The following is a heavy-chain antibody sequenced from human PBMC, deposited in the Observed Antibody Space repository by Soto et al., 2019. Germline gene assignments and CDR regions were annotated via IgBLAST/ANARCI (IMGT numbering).Heavy chain of an antibody. CDR2: ISYDGSNK. J-gene: IGHJ4*02. CDR1: GFTFSSYA. V-gene: IGHV3-30-3*01. CDR3: AREGGDYYGSGSLDY. Sequence: QVQLVESGGGVVQPGRSLRLSCAASGFTFSSYAMHWVRQAPGKGLEWVAVISYDGSNKYYADSVKGRFIISRDNSKNTLYLQMNSLRAEDTAVYYCAREGGDYYGSGSLDYWGQGTLVTVSS. D-gene: IGHD3-10*01.